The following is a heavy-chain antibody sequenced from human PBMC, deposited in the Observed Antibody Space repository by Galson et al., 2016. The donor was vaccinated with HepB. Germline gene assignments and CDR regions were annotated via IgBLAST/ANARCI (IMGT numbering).Heavy chain of an antibody. CDR2: VSPTAWSK. J-gene: IGHJ5*02. CDR3: TGEPGRRSSLGVAAS. V-gene: IGHV3-21*06. D-gene: IGHD3-10*01. Sequence: SLRLSCATSGFAFTSYAFNWFRPAPGTGLAWVSSVSPTAWSKYYAGAVKGRFTISRDRGTSSVFLQMNSLRVEDTATYYCTGEPGRRSSLGVAASWGQGSLVIVSS. CDR1: GFAFTSYA.